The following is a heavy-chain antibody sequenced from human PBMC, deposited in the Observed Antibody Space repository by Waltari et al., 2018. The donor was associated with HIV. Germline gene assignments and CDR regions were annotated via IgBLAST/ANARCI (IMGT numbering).Heavy chain of an antibody. CDR3: VKEGYCSGGSCYSGSLDI. D-gene: IGHD2-15*01. CDR2: ISCSNINT. Sequence: HVHLVQSGAAVKRPGASLKVPCQNSGYTFSSYRLSWVRQAPGQGLEWMGWISCSNINTKYAQNFLGRVTMTTDTSTNTAYLELRSLRSDDTAVYYCVKEGYCSGGSCYSGSLDIWGQGTKVTVSS. J-gene: IGHJ3*02. CDR1: GYTFSSYR. V-gene: IGHV1-18*01.